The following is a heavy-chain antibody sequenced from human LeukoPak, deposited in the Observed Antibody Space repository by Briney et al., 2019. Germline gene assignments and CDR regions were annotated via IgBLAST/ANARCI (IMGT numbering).Heavy chain of an antibody. CDR1: GFTFSSYG. V-gene: IGHV3-33*01. J-gene: IGHJ4*02. CDR2: IWYDGSNK. Sequence: PGGSLRLSCAASGFTFSSYGMHWVRQAPGKGLEWVAVIWYDGSNKYYADSVKGRFTISRDNSKNTLYLQMNSLRAEDTAVYYCARVRYSGYDYYFDYWGQGTLVTVSS. CDR3: ARVRYSGYDYYFDY. D-gene: IGHD5-12*01.